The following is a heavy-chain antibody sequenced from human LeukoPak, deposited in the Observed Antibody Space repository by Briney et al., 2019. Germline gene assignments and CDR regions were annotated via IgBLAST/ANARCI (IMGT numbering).Heavy chain of an antibody. CDR2: IYYSGST. V-gene: IGHV4-30-4*08. CDR1: GGSISSSSYY. D-gene: IGHD1-26*01. J-gene: IGHJ4*02. Sequence: SETLSLTCTVSGGSISSSSYYWGWIRQPPGKGLEWIGYIYYSGSTYYNPSLKSRVTISVDTSKNQFSLKLSSVTAADTAVYYCARGEDSGSYYWGQGTLVTVSS. CDR3: ARGEDSGSYY.